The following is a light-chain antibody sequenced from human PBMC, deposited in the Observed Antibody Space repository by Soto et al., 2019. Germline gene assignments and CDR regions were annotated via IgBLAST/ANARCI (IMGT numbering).Light chain of an antibody. J-gene: IGKJ4*01. CDR2: GAS. V-gene: IGKV3-15*01. CDR3: QQYNNWPPLT. Sequence: EIVMTQSPATLSVSPGERATLSCRASQSVSGNLAWYQQRPGQAPRLLIYGASTRATGIPARFSGSGSGTEFTLTISSLQSEDFAVYYGQQYNNWPPLTFGGGTKVLIK. CDR1: QSVSGN.